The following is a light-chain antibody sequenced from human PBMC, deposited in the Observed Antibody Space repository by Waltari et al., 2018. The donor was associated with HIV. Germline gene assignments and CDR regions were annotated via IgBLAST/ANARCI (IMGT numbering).Light chain of an antibody. CDR2: EVY. CDR3: SSYATTNDFYVL. V-gene: IGLV2-8*01. CDR1: NSDLGNFDY. J-gene: IGLJ2*01. Sequence: QSALTQPPSASGSPGQSVTISCTGTNSDLGNFDYVSLFQQQPGKPPKLIISEVYKRPSGVPNRFSGSKSGNTASLTVSGLQAEDEADYYCSSYATTNDFYVLFGGGTKLTVL.